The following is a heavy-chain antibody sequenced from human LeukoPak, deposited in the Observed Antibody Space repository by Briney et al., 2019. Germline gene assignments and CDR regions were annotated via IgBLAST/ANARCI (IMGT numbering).Heavy chain of an antibody. CDR1: GFTVSSNY. D-gene: IGHD3-10*01. Sequence: GGSLRLSCAASGFTVSSNYMSWVRQAPGKGLEWVSSISSSSSYIYYADSVKGRFTISRDNAKNSLYLQMNSLRAEDTAVYYCARPYGSGKYGMDVWGQGTTVTVSS. CDR3: ARPYGSGKYGMDV. J-gene: IGHJ6*02. V-gene: IGHV3-21*01. CDR2: ISSSSSYI.